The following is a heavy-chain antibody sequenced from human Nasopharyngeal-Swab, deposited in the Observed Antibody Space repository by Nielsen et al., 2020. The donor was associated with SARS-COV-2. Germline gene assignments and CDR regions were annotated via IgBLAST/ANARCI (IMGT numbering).Heavy chain of an antibody. V-gene: IGHV4-61*02. J-gene: IGHJ6*03. D-gene: IGHD1-26*01. CDR1: GGSISSGSYY. CDR3: ARGELLNSYYYYYMDG. Sequence: TLSLTCTVFGGSISSGSYYWSWIRQPAGKGLEWIGRIYTSGSTNYNPSLKSRVTISVDTSKNQFSLKLSSVTAADTAVYYCARGELLNSYYYYYMDGWGKGTTVTVSS. CDR2: IYTSGST.